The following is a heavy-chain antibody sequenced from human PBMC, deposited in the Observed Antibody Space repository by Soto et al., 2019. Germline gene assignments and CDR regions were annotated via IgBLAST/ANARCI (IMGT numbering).Heavy chain of an antibody. D-gene: IGHD2-2*01. CDR3: AREVVVSRGASYFGY. CDR2: IHSGGST. J-gene: IGHJ4*02. V-gene: IGHV3-66*01. Sequence: GGSLRLSCAGSGFTVSTSYMSWVRQAPGKGLEWVSFIHSGGSTFYADSVKDRFTVSRDNSKNTLYLQMSSLRVEDTAVYYCAREVVVSRGASYFGYWGPGTLVTVSS. CDR1: GFTVSTSY.